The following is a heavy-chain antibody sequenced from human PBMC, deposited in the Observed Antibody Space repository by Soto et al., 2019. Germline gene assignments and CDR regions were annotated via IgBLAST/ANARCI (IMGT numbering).Heavy chain of an antibody. D-gene: IGHD3-10*01. CDR1: GGSISSGGYY. V-gene: IGHV4-31*03. CDR2: IYYSGST. J-gene: IGHJ6*02. CDR3: ARMGAKYYGSGSYYHPYYYYGMDV. Sequence: PWETLSLTCTVSGGSISSGGYYWSWIRQHPGKGLEWIGYIYYSGSTYYNPSLKSRVTISVDTSKNQFSLKLSSVTAADTAVYYCARMGAKYYGSGSYYHPYYYYGMDVWGQGTTVTVSS.